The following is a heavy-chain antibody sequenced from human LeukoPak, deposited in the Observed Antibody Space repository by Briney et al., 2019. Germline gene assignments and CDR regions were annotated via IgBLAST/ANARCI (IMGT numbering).Heavy chain of an antibody. CDR3: AKDTSIGRYCATGVCSPFDY. J-gene: IGHJ4*01. Sequence: PGGSLRLSCAASGCTFSSYAMSWVRQAPGKGLEWVSAISDSGGSTYDADSVKRRFTISRDNSKNTLYLQMNSLRAENTAVYYCAKDTSIGRYCATGVCSPFDYWGHATLVTVSS. CDR2: ISDSGGST. D-gene: IGHD2-8*01. CDR1: GCTFSSYA. V-gene: IGHV3-23*01.